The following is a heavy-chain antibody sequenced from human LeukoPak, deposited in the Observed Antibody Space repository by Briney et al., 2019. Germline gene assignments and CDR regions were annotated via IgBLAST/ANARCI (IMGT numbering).Heavy chain of an antibody. V-gene: IGHV3-7*01. CDR1: GFTFSSYE. J-gene: IGHJ4*02. CDR2: IKQDGSEK. Sequence: GGSLRLSCAASGFTFSSYEMNWVRQAPGKGLEWVANIKQDGSEKYYVDSVKGRFTISRDNAKNSLYLQMNSLRAEDTAVYYCARSPIAAAGQIDYWGQGTLVTVSS. D-gene: IGHD6-13*01. CDR3: ARSPIAAAGQIDY.